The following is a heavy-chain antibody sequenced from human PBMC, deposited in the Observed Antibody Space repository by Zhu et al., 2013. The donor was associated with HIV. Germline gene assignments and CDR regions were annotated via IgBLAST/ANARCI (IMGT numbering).Heavy chain of an antibody. CDR1: GSTFSSYA. Sequence: AQLVQSGAEVQKPGASVKVSCKSSGSTFSSYAFSWVRQAPGQGLEWMGDVVPVLGTDNYSPRFRGRVTITADETTRTAYMDLSGLTSDDTAVYYCARGKPNLGDFSLYRFYFDSWGQGTLVTVSS. V-gene: IGHV1-69*01. D-gene: IGHD3-16*02. CDR2: VVPVLGTD. CDR3: ARGKPNLGDFSLYRFYFDS. J-gene: IGHJ4*02.